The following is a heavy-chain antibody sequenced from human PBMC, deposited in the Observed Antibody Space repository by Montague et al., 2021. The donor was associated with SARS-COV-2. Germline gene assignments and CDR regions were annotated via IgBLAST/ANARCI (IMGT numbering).Heavy chain of an antibody. Sequence: SETLSLTCTVSGVSVTDYYWSWIRQPPGKGLEWVGDVLYNKGTNFNPSLKSRVAISVDTSKNQFSLRLTSVTAADTAFYHCVRDPRYAGLNGPTDFWGQGTLVTVSS. D-gene: IGHD3-16*01. J-gene: IGHJ4*02. CDR3: VRDPRYAGLNGPTDF. V-gene: IGHV4-4*08. CDR2: VLYNKGT. CDR1: GVSVTDYY.